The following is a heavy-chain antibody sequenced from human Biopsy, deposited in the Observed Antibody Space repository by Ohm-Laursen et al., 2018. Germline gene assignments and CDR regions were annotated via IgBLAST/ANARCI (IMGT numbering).Heavy chain of an antibody. V-gene: IGHV3-64*01. CDR1: GFTFSSYG. CDR2: INSNGGTT. J-gene: IGHJ6*02. CDR3: ARGNSENNYYFAMDV. Sequence: SLRLSCAASGFTFSSYGMHWVRQAPGQGLEHVAAINSNGGTTYYVNSVKGRFTISRDNSKNTVSLQMGSLRSEDMAVYYCARGNSENNYYFAMDVWGQGTTVTVSS. D-gene: IGHD1-26*01.